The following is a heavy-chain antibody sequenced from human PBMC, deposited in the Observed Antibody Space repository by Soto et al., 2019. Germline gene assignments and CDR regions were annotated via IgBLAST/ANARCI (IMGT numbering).Heavy chain of an antibody. Sequence: QVQMQESGPGLVKPSQTLSLTCTVSVGSISSGVYYWSWIRHHPGKGLDWIGYIYYSGSTYYNPSLKSRVTISVDTSNNQFYLSLSSVTAADTAGDYCARDRSNCAFGYWGQGTLVTVSS. CDR1: VGSISSGVYY. CDR2: IYYSGST. D-gene: IGHD1-1*01. J-gene: IGHJ4*02. CDR3: ARDRSNCAFGY. V-gene: IGHV4-31*03.